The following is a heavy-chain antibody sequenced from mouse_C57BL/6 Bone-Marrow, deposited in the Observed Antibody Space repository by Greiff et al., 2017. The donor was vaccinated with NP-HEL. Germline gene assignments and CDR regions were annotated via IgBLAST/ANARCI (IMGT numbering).Heavy chain of an antibody. J-gene: IGHJ1*03. D-gene: IGHD1-1*01. CDR1: GYTFTSYG. Sequence: QVHVKQSGAELARPGASVKLSCKASGYTFTSYGISWVKQRTGQGLEWIGEIYPRSGNTYYNEKFKGKATLTADKSSSTAYMELRSLTSEDSAVYFCARGDYGSSLYWYFDVWGTGTTVTVSS. CDR2: IYPRSGNT. CDR3: ARGDYGSSLYWYFDV. V-gene: IGHV1-81*01.